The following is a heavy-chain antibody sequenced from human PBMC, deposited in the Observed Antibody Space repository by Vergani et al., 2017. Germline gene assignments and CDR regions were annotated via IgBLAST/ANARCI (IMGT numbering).Heavy chain of an antibody. Sequence: QVQLQESGPGLVKPSETLSLTCTVSGGSISSYYWSWIRQPPGTGLEWIGYIYYSGSTNYNPSLKSRVTISVDTSKNQFSLKLSSVTAADTAVYYCARVLMPELGMDWYFDLWGRGTLVTVSS. CDR1: GGSISSYY. CDR3: ARVLMPELGMDWYFDL. D-gene: IGHD7-27*01. J-gene: IGHJ2*01. CDR2: IYYSGST. V-gene: IGHV4-59*01.